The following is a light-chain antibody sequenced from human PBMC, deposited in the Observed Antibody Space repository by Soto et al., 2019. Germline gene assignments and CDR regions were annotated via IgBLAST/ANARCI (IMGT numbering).Light chain of an antibody. CDR1: SSDIGGYNY. V-gene: IGLV2-14*01. Sequence: QSVLTQPASVSGSPGQSIAITCTGTSSDIGGYNYVSWYQQHPGKAPKLMIYEVTYRPSGVSNRFSGSKSGNTASLTISGLQAEDEADYYCSSYTSSSTYVFGTRTKVTAL. CDR3: SSYTSSSTYV. CDR2: EVT. J-gene: IGLJ1*01.